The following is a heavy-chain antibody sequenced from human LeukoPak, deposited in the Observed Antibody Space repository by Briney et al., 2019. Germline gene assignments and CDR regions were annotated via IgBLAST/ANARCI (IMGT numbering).Heavy chain of an antibody. Sequence: SATLSLTCAVYGGSFSGYYWSWIRQPPGKGLEWIGYIYYSGSTNYNPSVKSRVTISVDTSKNQISLNLSSVTAADTAIYYCARGYYGSGSYYTPDYYMDVWGKGTRVTISS. CDR3: ARGYYGSGSYYTPDYYMDV. CDR2: IYYSGST. CDR1: GGSFSGYY. V-gene: IGHV4-59*01. J-gene: IGHJ6*03. D-gene: IGHD3-10*01.